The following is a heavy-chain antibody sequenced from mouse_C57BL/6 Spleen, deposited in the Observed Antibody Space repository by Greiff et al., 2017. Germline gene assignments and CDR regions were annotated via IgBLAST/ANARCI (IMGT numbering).Heavy chain of an antibody. J-gene: IGHJ2*01. Sequence: VQLQQPGAELVKPGASVKMSCKASGYTFTSYWITWVKQRPGQGLEWIGDIYPGSGSTNYNEKFKSTATLTVDTSSSTAYMQLSSLTSEDSAVYYCARGPFYYDYDENYFDYGGQGTTLTVSS. CDR3: ARGPFYYDYDENYFDY. CDR1: GYTFTSYW. V-gene: IGHV1-55*01. CDR2: IYPGSGST. D-gene: IGHD2-4*01.